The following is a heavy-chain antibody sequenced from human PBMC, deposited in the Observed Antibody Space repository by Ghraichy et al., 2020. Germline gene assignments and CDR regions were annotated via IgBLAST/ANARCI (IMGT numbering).Heavy chain of an antibody. Sequence: GESLNISCAASGFTFSSYAMSWVRQAPGKGLEWVSAISGSGGSTYYADSVKGRFTISRDNSKNTLYLQMNSLRAEDTAVYYCARGEDYYDSSGYHYFDYWGQGTLVIVSS. CDR1: GFTFSSYA. D-gene: IGHD3-22*01. J-gene: IGHJ4*02. CDR3: ARGEDYYDSSGYHYFDY. V-gene: IGHV3-23*01. CDR2: ISGSGGST.